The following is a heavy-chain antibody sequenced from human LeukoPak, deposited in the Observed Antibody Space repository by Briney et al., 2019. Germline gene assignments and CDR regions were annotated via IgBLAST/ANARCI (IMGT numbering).Heavy chain of an antibody. J-gene: IGHJ4*02. CDR3: ASRAHFWSGPGG. CDR2: INSDGSTT. Sequence: GGSLRLSCAASGFTFRSYWMHWVRQAPGKGLVWVSRINSDGSTTNYADSVKGRFTISRDNAKNSLSLQMNSLRAEDTAVYYCASRAHFWSGPGGWGQGTLVTVSS. CDR1: GFTFRSYW. V-gene: IGHV3-74*01. D-gene: IGHD3-3*02.